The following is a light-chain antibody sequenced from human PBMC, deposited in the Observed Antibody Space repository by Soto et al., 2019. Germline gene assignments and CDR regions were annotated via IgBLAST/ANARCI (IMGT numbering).Light chain of an antibody. CDR3: QSYDRSLRTYV. CDR1: SSNIGAGCD. V-gene: IGLV1-40*01. CDR2: GNS. J-gene: IGLJ1*01. Sequence: QSVLTQPPSVSGAPGQRVTISCSGSSSNIGAGCDVNWYRQLPGTAPKLLIYGNSDRPSGVPDRFSGSKSGTSASLAITGLQAEDEADYFCQSYDRSLRTYVFGTATKVTVL.